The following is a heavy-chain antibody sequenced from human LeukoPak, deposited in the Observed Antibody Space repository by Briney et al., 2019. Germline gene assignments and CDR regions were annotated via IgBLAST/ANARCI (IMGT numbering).Heavy chain of an antibody. CDR2: ISGSGGST. V-gene: IGHV3-23*01. D-gene: IGHD6-19*01. J-gene: IGHJ4*02. Sequence: GGSLRLSCAASGFTFSSYEMNWVRQAPGKGLEWVSAISGSGGSTYYADSVKGRFTISRDNSKNTLYLQMNSLRAEDTAVYYCAKDLRQWLGIDYWGQGTLVTVSS. CDR1: GFTFSSYE. CDR3: AKDLRQWLGIDY.